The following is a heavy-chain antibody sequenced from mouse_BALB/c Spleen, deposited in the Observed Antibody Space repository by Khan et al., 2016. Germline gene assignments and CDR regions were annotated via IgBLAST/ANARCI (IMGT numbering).Heavy chain of an antibody. CDR3: ARIKKYGNYYWYFDD. Sequence: QVTLKESGPGILQPSQTLSLACSFSGFSLSTSGMGVGWIRQPSGKGLEWLAHIWWDDVKHYNPALKSRLTIAKDTSSSQGFLKIARVDTADTATDYCARIKKYGNYYWYFDDWGAGTTVTVSS. D-gene: IGHD2-10*02. J-gene: IGHJ1*01. CDR1: GFSLSTSGMG. V-gene: IGHV8-8*01. CDR2: IWWDDVK.